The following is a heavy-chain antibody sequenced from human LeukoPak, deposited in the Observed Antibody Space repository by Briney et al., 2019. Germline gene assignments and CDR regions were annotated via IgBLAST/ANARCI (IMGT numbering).Heavy chain of an antibody. CDR2: ISSSSSTI. D-gene: IGHD2-2*01. V-gene: IGHV3-48*04. J-gene: IGHJ6*04. CDR3: AKDLRAYQPDV. CDR1: GFTFSSYS. Sequence: GGSLRLSCAVSGFTFSSYSMNWVRQAPGKGLEWVSYISSSSSTIYYADSVKGRFTISRDNAKNSLYLQMNSLRAEDTAVYYCAKDLRAYQPDVWGKGTTVTVSS.